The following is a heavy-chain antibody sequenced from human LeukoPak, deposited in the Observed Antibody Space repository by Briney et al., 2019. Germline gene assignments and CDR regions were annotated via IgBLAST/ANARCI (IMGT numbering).Heavy chain of an antibody. D-gene: IGHD2/OR15-2a*01. CDR3: AKDLCGARFGY. J-gene: IGHJ4*02. CDR1: GFTFSSFA. CDR2: ISSSGGST. Sequence: GGSLRLSCAASGFTFSSFAMSWVRQAPGKGLEWVSAISSSGGSTYYADSVKGRFTISRDNSKNTLYLQMNSLRAEDTAVYYCAKDLCGARFGYWGQGTLVTVSS. V-gene: IGHV3-23*01.